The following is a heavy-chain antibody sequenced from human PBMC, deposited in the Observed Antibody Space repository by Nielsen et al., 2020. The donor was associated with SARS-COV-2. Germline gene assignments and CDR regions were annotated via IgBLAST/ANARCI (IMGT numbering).Heavy chain of an antibody. D-gene: IGHD3-10*01. Sequence: ASVKVSCKASGYIFTSYDINWVRQATGQGLEWMGWMNPNSGNTGYAQKFQGRVTMTRNTSISTDYMELSSLRSEDMAVYYCARPGKYYYGSGSSQFDYWGQGTLVTVSS. CDR1: GYIFTSYD. CDR2: MNPNSGNT. J-gene: IGHJ4*02. CDR3: ARPGKYYYGSGSSQFDY. V-gene: IGHV1-8*01.